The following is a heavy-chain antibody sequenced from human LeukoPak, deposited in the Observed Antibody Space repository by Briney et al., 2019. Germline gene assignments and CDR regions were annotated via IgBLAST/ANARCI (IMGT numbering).Heavy chain of an antibody. CDR3: ARDNPDRIGSRYYDFWSGPQGPTYYYYGMDV. CDR1: GYTFTSYG. J-gene: IGHJ6*02. D-gene: IGHD3-3*01. Sequence: GASVKVSCKASGYTFTSYGISWVRQAPGQGLEWMGWISAYNGNTNYAQKLQGRVTMTTDTSTSTAYMELRSLRSDDTAVYYCARDNPDRIGSRYYDFWSGPQGPTYYYYGMDVWGQGTTVTVSS. CDR2: ISAYNGNT. V-gene: IGHV1-18*01.